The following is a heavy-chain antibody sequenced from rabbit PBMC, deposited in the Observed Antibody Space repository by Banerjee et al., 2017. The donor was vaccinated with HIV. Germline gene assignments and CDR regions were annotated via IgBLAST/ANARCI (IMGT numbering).Heavy chain of an antibody. CDR1: GFSFSSNYW. Sequence: QEQLVETGGGLVQPGGSLTLSCKASGFSFSSNYWICWVRQAPGKGPEWIACINTGSGSAYYATWAKGRFTISKASSTTVTLQMTSLTAADTATYFCARDLAAIIGWNFGLWGQGTLVTVS. V-gene: IGHV1S45*01. CDR2: INTGSGSA. J-gene: IGHJ3*01. CDR3: ARDLAAIIGWNFGL. D-gene: IGHD1-1*01.